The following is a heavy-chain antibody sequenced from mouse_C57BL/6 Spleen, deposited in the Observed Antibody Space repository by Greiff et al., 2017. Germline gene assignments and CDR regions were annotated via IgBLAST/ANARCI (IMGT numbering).Heavy chain of an antibody. CDR1: GYAFSSSW. Sequence: QLQQSGPELVKPGASVKISCKASGYAFSSSWMNWVKQRPGKGLEWIGRIYPGDGDTNYNGKFKGKATLTADKSSSTAYMQLSSLTSEDSAVYFCARSTAQATDYFDYWGQGTTLTVSS. D-gene: IGHD3-2*02. J-gene: IGHJ2*01. CDR2: IYPGDGDT. CDR3: ARSTAQATDYFDY. V-gene: IGHV1-82*01.